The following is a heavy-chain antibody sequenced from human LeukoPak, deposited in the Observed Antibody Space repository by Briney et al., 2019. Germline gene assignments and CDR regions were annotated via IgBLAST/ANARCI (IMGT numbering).Heavy chain of an antibody. D-gene: IGHD3-9*01. CDR1: GLTFNNYA. Sequence: GGSLRLSCAVSGLTFNNYAMSWVRQAPGKGLEWVSGISGRGASKYYADSVKGRFTVSRDNSKNTLSLQMNSLRAEDTAVYYCAKCMDILTGYLWSLDYWGQGTLVTVSS. CDR2: ISGRGASK. J-gene: IGHJ4*02. V-gene: IGHV3-23*01. CDR3: AKCMDILTGYLWSLDY.